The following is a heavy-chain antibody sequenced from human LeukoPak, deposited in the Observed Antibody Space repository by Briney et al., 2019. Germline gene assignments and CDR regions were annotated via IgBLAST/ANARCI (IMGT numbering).Heavy chain of an antibody. V-gene: IGHV1-2*02. J-gene: IGHJ6*03. Sequence: GASVKVSCKASGYTFTGYYIHWVRQAPGQGLEWMGWINPNSGGTNYAQKFQGRVTMTRDTSISTAYMELSRLRSDDTAVYYCARDLYCSSTSCYYDYYMDVWGKGTTVTVSS. D-gene: IGHD2-2*01. CDR1: GYTFTGYY. CDR3: ARDLYCSSTSCYYDYYMDV. CDR2: INPNSGGT.